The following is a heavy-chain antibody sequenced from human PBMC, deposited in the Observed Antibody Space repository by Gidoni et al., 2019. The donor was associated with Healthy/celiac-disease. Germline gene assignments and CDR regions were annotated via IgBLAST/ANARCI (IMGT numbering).Heavy chain of an antibody. CDR1: GFTFSSYW. V-gene: IGHV3-7*03. CDR2: IKQDGSEK. CDR3: ARGHYSSSRGGFEDY. J-gene: IGHJ4*02. Sequence: EVQLVESGGGLVQPGGSLRLSCAASGFTFSSYWMSWVRQAPGKGLEWVANIKQDGSEKYYVDSVKGRFTISRDNAKNSLYLQMNSLRAEDTAVYYCARGHYSSSRGGFEDYWGQGTLVTVSS. D-gene: IGHD6-6*01.